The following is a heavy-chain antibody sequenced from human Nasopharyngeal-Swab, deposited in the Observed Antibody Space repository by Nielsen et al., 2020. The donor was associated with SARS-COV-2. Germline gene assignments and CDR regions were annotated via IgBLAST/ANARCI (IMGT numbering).Heavy chain of an antibody. J-gene: IGHJ3*02. CDR1: GFTFCSYE. Sequence: GESLKISCAASGFTFCSYEMNWVRQAPGKGLEWVSYISSSGSTIYYADSVKGRFTISRDNAKNSLYLQMNSLRAEDTAVYYCARDKPTTDDAFDIWGQGTMVTVSS. CDR2: ISSSGSTI. D-gene: IGHD1-26*01. CDR3: ARDKPTTDDAFDI. V-gene: IGHV3-48*03.